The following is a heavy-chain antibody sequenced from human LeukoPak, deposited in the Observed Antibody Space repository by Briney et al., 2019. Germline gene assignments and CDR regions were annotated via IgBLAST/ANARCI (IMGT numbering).Heavy chain of an antibody. V-gene: IGHV1-2*02. Sequence: ASVKVSCKASGYTFTGYYMHWVRQAPGQGLEWMGWINPNSRGTNYAQKFQGRVTMTRDTSISTAYMELSRLRSDDTAVYYCARRSSSWKNWFDPWGQGTLVTVSS. J-gene: IGHJ5*02. D-gene: IGHD6-13*01. CDR3: ARRSSSWKNWFDP. CDR1: GYTFTGYY. CDR2: INPNSRGT.